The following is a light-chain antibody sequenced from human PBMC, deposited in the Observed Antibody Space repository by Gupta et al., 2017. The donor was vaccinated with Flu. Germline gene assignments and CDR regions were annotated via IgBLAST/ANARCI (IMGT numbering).Light chain of an antibody. Sequence: DIQMTQSPSSLSASVGDRVTITCRASQSISIYLNWYQQKAGRAPKLLIYAASSLQSGVPSRFSGSGSGTDFTLTISSLQPEDFATYYCQQSDITPITFGQGTRLEIK. J-gene: IGKJ5*01. CDR2: AAS. CDR3: QQSDITPIT. CDR1: QSISIY. V-gene: IGKV1-39*01.